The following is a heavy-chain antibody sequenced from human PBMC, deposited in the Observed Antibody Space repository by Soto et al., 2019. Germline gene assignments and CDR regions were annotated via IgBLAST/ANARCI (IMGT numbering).Heavy chain of an antibody. CDR1: GFTVSSNY. V-gene: IGHV3-66*01. CDR2: IYSGGST. D-gene: IGHD3-3*01. CDR3: ARSARPDFWSGSYADY. Sequence: PGGSLRLSCAASGFTVSSNYMSWVRQAPGKGLEWVSVIYSGGSTYYADSVKGRFTISRDNSKNTLYLQMNSLRAEDTAVYYCARSARPDFWSGSYADYWGQGTLVTVSS. J-gene: IGHJ4*02.